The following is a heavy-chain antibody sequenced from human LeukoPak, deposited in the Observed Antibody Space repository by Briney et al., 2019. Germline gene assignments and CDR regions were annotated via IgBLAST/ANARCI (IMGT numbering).Heavy chain of an antibody. D-gene: IGHD2-8*01. J-gene: IGHJ4*02. CDR1: GFTFSSYG. V-gene: IGHV3-30*02. Sequence: GGSLRLSCAASGFTFSSYGMHWVRQDPGKGLEWVAFIRYDGSNKYYADSVKGRFTISRDNSKNTLYLQMNSLRAEDTAVYYCAKDRSIVLMVYAISYWGQGTLVTVSS. CDR2: IRYDGSNK. CDR3: AKDRSIVLMVYAISY.